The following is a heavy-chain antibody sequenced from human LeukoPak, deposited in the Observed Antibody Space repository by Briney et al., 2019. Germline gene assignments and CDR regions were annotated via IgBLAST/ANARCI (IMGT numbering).Heavy chain of an antibody. CDR3: AREAYCGGDCYSGFDY. J-gene: IGHJ4*02. D-gene: IGHD2-21*02. CDR2: MYTSGST. CDR1: GGSVSSGNYY. V-gene: IGHV4-61*10. Sequence: KTSETLSLTCTVSGGSVSSGNYYWSWIRQPAGKALEWIGRMYTSGSTNYNPSLKSRVTISVDTSKNRFSLKLSSVTAADTAVYYCAREAYCGGDCYSGFDYWGQGTLVTVSS.